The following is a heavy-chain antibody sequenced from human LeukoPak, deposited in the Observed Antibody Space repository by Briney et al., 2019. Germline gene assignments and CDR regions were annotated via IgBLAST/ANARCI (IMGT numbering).Heavy chain of an antibody. CDR3: TRVEVHGQGDY. V-gene: IGHV4-59*01. Sequence: SETLSLTCTVSGGSISNYYWSWIRQPPGKGLDWIGYIYYTGTTKYNPSLNSRVTISVDTSKNQFSLELRSVTAADTAVYYCTRVEVHGQGDYWGQGTLVTVSS. CDR1: GGSISNYY. D-gene: IGHD1-1*01. CDR2: IYYTGTT. J-gene: IGHJ4*02.